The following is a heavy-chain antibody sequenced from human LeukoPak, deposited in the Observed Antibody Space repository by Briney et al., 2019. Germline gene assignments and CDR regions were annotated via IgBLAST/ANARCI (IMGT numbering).Heavy chain of an antibody. CDR2: IWDDGSIK. CDR3: AKEEPNYGDYVLAGGPDCPPYYFDY. V-gene: IGHV3-30*02. Sequence: GGSLRLSSAASGFTFTSYGTHWGRDGPDKGLECGGFIWDDGSIKYTADTVRGGFTISRDNSKNTLYLQINSLRAEDTAVYYCAKEEPNYGDYVLAGGPDCPPYYFDYWGQGTLVTVSS. J-gene: IGHJ4*02. D-gene: IGHD4-17*01. CDR1: GFTFTSYG.